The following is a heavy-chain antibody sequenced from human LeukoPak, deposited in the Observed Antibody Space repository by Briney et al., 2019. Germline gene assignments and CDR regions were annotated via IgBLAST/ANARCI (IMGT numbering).Heavy chain of an antibody. Sequence: RSLRLSCAASGFTFSDYAMHWVRQAPGKGLEWVSVLSYGGTNKYYADSVKGRFTISRDNSKNTMFLQMNSLRAEDTAVYHCARDRSGYANDAFDFWGQGTMVTVSS. J-gene: IGHJ3*01. V-gene: IGHV3-30-3*01. CDR2: LSYGGTNK. CDR1: GFTFSDYA. D-gene: IGHD3-3*01. CDR3: ARDRSGYANDAFDF.